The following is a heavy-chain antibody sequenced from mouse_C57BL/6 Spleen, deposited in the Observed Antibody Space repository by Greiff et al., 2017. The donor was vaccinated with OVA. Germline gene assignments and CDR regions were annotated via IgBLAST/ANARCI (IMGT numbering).Heavy chain of an antibody. CDR2: FYPGSGSI. J-gene: IGHJ2*01. D-gene: IGHD2-4*01. V-gene: IGHV1-62-2*01. CDR1: GYTFTEYT. Sequence: VQRVESGAELVKPGASVKLSCKASGYTFTEYTIHWVKQRSGQGLEWIGWFYPGSGSIKYNEKFKDKATLTADKSSSTVYMELSRLTSEDSAVYFCARHEASFYYDYDQDYFDYWGQGTTLTVSS. CDR3: ARHEASFYYDYDQDYFDY.